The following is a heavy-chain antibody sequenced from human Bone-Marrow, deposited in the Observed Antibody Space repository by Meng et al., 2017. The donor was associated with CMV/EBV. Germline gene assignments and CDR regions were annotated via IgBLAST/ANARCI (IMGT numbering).Heavy chain of an antibody. V-gene: IGHV4-59*01. Sequence: SETPSLICTVPGGSISSYYWSWIRQPPGKGLEWIGYIYYSGSTNYNPSLKSRVTISVDTSKNQFSLKLSSVTAADTAVYYCARDPGGCPDVWGQGTTVTVSS. J-gene: IGHJ6*02. CDR3: ARDPGGCPDV. D-gene: IGHD3-16*01. CDR1: GGSISSYY. CDR2: IYYSGST.